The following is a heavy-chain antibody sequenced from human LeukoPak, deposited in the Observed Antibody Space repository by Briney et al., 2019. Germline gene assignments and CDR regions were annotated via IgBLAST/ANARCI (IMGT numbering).Heavy chain of an antibody. V-gene: IGHV3-33*08. CDR2: IWYDGSNK. D-gene: IGHD3-22*01. CDR3: ARDQGYYYDSSGYDAFDI. Sequence: PGGSLRLSCAASGFTVKSYYLTWVRQAPGKGLEWVAVIWYDGSNKYYADSVKGRFTISRDNSKNTLYLQMNSLRAEDTAVYYCARDQGYYYDSSGYDAFDIWGQGTMVTVSS. J-gene: IGHJ3*02. CDR1: GFTVKSYY.